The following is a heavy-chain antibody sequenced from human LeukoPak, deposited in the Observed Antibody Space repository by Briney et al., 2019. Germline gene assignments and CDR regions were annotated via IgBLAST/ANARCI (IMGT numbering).Heavy chain of an antibody. CDR1: GGSFSGYY. CDR2: INHSGST. CDR3: ARGHWAYFDY. D-gene: IGHD7-27*01. Sequence: SSETLSLTCAVYGGSFSGYYWSWIRQPPGEGLEWIGEINHSGSTNYNPSLKSRVTISVDTSKNQFSLKLSSVTAADTAVYYCARGHWAYFDYWGQGTLVTVSS. J-gene: IGHJ4*02. V-gene: IGHV4-34*01.